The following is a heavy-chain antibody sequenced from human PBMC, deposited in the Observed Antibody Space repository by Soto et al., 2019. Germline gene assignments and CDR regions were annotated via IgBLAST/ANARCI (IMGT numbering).Heavy chain of an antibody. Sequence: GGSLRLSCAASGFTCSSYGIHWFRQAPGKGLEWVAVISYDGSNRYYADSVKGRFTISRDNSKNTLYLQMNSLRAEDTAVYYCAKGGDAYNSFFDYWGQGTPVTVSS. CDR1: GFTCSSYG. CDR2: ISYDGSNR. CDR3: AKGGDAYNSFFDY. J-gene: IGHJ4*02. D-gene: IGHD3-10*01. V-gene: IGHV3-30*18.